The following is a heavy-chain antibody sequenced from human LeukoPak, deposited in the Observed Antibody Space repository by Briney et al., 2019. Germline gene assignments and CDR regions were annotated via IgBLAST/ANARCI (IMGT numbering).Heavy chain of an antibody. CDR3: AKVWGDGYSGYDFDY. CDR1: GFTFSSYA. Sequence: GGSLRLSCAASGFTFSSYAMHWVRQAPGKGLEWVAVISYDGSNKYYADSVKGRFTISRDNSKNTLYLQMNSLRAEDTAVYYCAKVWGDGYSGYDFDYWGQGTLVTVSS. J-gene: IGHJ4*02. D-gene: IGHD5-12*01. V-gene: IGHV3-30-3*01. CDR2: ISYDGSNK.